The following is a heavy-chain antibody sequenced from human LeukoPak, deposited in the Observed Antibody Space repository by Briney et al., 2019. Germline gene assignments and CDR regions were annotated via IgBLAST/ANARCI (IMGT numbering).Heavy chain of an antibody. J-gene: IGHJ3*01. D-gene: IGHD2-15*01. CDR3: ARVVAVVVTGIFDV. V-gene: IGHV3-11*04. CDR2: ISKEDNTI. Sequence: PGGSLRLSCTASGFIFRNYYMSWIRQAPGKGPQWVSYISKEDNTIYYADSVKGRFTVSRDNDKNSMYLQMNSLRADDTAIYYCARVVAVVVTGIFDVWGQGTMVAVSS. CDR1: GFIFRNYY.